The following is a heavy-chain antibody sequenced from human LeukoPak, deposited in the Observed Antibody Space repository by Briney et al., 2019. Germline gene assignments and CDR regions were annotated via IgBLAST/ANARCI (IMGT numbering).Heavy chain of an antibody. V-gene: IGHV3-49*03. CDR3: TAMDVLLWFGELGLDY. CDR2: IRSKAYGGTT. D-gene: IGHD3-10*01. CDR1: GFTFSGFW. J-gene: IGHJ4*02. Sequence: GGSLRLSCAASGFTFSGFWMSWFRQASGKGLEWVGFIRSKAYGGTTEYAASVKGRFTISRDDSKSIAYLQMNSLKTEDTAVYYCTAMDVLLWFGELGLDYWGQGSLVTVSS.